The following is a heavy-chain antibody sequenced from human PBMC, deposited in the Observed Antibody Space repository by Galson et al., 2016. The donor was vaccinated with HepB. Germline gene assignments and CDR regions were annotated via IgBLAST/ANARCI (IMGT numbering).Heavy chain of an antibody. J-gene: IGHJ6*02. D-gene: IGHD4-17*01. V-gene: IGHV3-33*01. CDR3: ARASYGDYEVYYGMDV. CDR1: GLTFSSYG. CDR2: IWYDGSKK. Sequence: SLRLSCAASGLTFSSYGMHWVRQAPGKGLEWVAVIWYDGSKKYYADSVKGRFTISRDNSKNTLYLQMNSLRADDTAVYFCARASYGDYEVYYGMDVWGQGTLVTVSS.